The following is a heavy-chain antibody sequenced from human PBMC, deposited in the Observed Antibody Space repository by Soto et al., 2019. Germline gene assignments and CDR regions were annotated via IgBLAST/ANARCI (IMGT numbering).Heavy chain of an antibody. J-gene: IGHJ4*02. CDR3: ASSLLTPFDY. V-gene: IGHV3-74*01. CDR1: GFTFSSYW. Sequence: GGSLRLSCAASGFTFSSYWMHWVRQAPGKGLVWVSRLNSDGSSTSYADYVKGRFTISRDNAKNTLYLQMNSLRAEDTAVYYCASSLLTPFDYWGRGTLVTVSS. CDR2: LNSDGSST. D-gene: IGHD7-27*01.